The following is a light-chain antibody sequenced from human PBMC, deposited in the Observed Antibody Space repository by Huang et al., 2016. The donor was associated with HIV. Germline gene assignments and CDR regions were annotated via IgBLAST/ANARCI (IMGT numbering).Light chain of an antibody. CDR1: QSVRDK. Sequence: EIVMTQSPDTLSVSPGERATLSCRASQSVRDKLAWDQQKPGQAPRLLLHATSTRATGGPARFSGSGSGTEFTLTISSLQSEDCGVYYCQQYESWPPLTFGGGTKVEIK. CDR3: QQYESWPPLT. V-gene: IGKV3-15*01. CDR2: ATS. J-gene: IGKJ4*01.